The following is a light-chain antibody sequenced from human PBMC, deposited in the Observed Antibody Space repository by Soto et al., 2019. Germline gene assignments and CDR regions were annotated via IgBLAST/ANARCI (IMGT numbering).Light chain of an antibody. Sequence: DIQTTQSPSSVSASVGDRITITCRASQDIGGWLAWFQQKPEKAPQYLIQASSILQSGVPSRFSGSGSGTEFILTINNLPPEDIASYFGLQVYSFPRAFGLGTKVDI. CDR2: ASS. J-gene: IGKJ1*01. V-gene: IGKV1-12*01. CDR1: QDIGGW. CDR3: LQVYSFPRA.